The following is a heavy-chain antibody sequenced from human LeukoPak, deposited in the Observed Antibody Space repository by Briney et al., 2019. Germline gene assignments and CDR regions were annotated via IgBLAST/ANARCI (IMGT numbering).Heavy chain of an antibody. Sequence: SETLSLTCTVSGGSLSSYYWSWIRQPPGKGLEWIGYIYYSGSTNYNPSLKSRVTISVDTSKNQFSLKLSSVTAADTAVYYCAREWELGAFDIWGQGTMVTVPS. D-gene: IGHD1-26*01. J-gene: IGHJ3*02. CDR3: AREWELGAFDI. CDR2: IYYSGST. CDR1: GGSLSSYY. V-gene: IGHV4-59*01.